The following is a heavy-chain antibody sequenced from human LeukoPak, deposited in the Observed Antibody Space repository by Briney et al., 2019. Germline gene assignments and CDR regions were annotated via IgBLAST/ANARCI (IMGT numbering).Heavy chain of an antibody. Sequence: SETLSLTCAVYGGSFSGYYWSWIRQPPGKGLEWIGEINHSGSTNYNPSLKSRVTISVDTSKNQFSLRLSSVTAADTAVYYCASTFGSSWANYWGQGTLVTVSS. D-gene: IGHD6-13*01. V-gene: IGHV4-34*01. CDR3: ASTFGSSWANY. J-gene: IGHJ4*02. CDR2: INHSGST. CDR1: GGSFSGYY.